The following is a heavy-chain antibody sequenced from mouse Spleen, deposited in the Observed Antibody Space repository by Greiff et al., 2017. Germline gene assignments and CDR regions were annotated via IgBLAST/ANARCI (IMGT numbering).Heavy chain of an antibody. CDR1: GYTFTTYP. D-gene: IGHD1-1*01. J-gene: IGHJ3*01. CDR2: FHPYNDDT. V-gene: IGHV1-47*01. Sequence: VKLVESGAELVKPGASVKMSCKASGYTFTTYPIEWMKQNHGKSLEWIGNFHPYNDDTKYNEKFKGKATLTVEKSSSTVYLELSRLTSDDSAVYYCARGDYDGSPFAYWGQGTLVTVSA. CDR3: ARGDYDGSPFAY.